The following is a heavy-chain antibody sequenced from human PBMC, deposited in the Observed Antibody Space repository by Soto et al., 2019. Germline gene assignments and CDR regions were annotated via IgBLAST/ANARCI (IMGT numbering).Heavy chain of an antibody. V-gene: IGHV4-4*02. J-gene: IGHJ4*02. Sequence: QVQLQESGPGLVKPSGTLSLTCAVSGGSINSDKWWNWVRQPPGKGLEWIGEVHRSGSTNSNPSLKSRLTISVDKSQTHFSLKLSSVTAADTAVYYCARRDYYDSTGYYGDWGQGTPVTVSS. CDR2: VHRSGST. CDR3: ARRDYYDSTGYYGD. D-gene: IGHD3-22*01. CDR1: GGSINSDKW.